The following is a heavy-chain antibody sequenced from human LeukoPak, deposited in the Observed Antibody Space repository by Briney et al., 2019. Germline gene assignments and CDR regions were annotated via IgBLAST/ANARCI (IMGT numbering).Heavy chain of an antibody. CDR3: ARIAPRQQLMTYYFDY. J-gene: IGHJ4*02. V-gene: IGHV4-59*01. CDR1: GGSISSYY. D-gene: IGHD6-13*01. Sequence: SGTLSLTCTVSGGSISSYYWSWIRQPPGKGLEWIGYIYYSGSTNYNPSLKSRVTISVDTSKNQFSLKLSSVTAADTAVYYCARIAPRQQLMTYYFDYWGQGTLVTVSS. CDR2: IYYSGST.